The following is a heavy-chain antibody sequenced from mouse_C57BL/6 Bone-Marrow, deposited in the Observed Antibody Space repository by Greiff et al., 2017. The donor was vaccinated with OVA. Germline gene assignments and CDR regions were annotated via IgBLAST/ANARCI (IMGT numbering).Heavy chain of an antibody. V-gene: IGHV10-1*01. CDR3: VRHGDYGKVFDY. CDR1: GFSFNTYA. D-gene: IGHD1-1*01. Sequence: GGGLVQPKGSLKLSCAASGFSFNTYAMNWVRQAPGKGLEWVARIRSKSTNYATYYADSVKDRFTISRDDSESMLYLQMNNMKTEDTAVYYCVRHGDYGKVFDYWGQGTTLTVSS. CDR2: IRSKSTNYAT. J-gene: IGHJ2*01.